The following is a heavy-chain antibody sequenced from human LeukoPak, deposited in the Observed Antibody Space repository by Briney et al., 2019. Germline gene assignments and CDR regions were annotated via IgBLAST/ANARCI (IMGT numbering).Heavy chain of an antibody. Sequence: ASVKVSCKASGYTFTGYYIHWVRQAPGQGLEWMGWINPKSGGTNYAQKFQGRVTMTRDTSINTAYMELNRLRSDDMAVYYCAREYDIVVVPASIGWFDPWGQGTLVTVSS. J-gene: IGHJ5*02. D-gene: IGHD2-2*01. V-gene: IGHV1-2*02. CDR1: GYTFTGYY. CDR3: AREYDIVVVPASIGWFDP. CDR2: INPKSGGT.